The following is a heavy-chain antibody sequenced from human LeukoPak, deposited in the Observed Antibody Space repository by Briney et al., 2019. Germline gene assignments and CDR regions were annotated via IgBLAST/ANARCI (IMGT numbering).Heavy chain of an antibody. CDR3: ARQGYSSSWYSNPGGFDY. CDR2: ISHSGST. V-gene: IGHV4-34*01. CDR1: GGSISSYY. D-gene: IGHD6-13*01. J-gene: IGHJ4*02. Sequence: PSETLSLTCTVSGGSISSYYWSWIRQPPGKGLEWIGEISHSGSTNYNPSLKSRVTISVDTSKNQFSLKLSSVTAADTAVYYCARQGYSSSWYSNPGGFDYWGQGTLVTVSS.